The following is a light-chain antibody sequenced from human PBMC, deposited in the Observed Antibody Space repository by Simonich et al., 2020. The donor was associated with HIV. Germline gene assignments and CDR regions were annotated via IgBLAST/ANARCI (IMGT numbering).Light chain of an antibody. Sequence: NFMLTQPHSVSESPGKTVTISCTRSSGSIASNYVQWYQQRPGSAPTTVIYEDNQRPSGVPDRFSGSIDSSSNSASLTSSGLKTEDEADYYCQSYDRTNWVFGGGTKLTVL. CDR3: QSYDRTNWV. CDR1: SGSIASNY. CDR2: EDN. V-gene: IGLV6-57*03. J-gene: IGLJ3*02.